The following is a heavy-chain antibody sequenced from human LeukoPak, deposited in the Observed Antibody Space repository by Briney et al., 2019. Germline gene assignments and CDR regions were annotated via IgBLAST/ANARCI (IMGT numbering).Heavy chain of an antibody. D-gene: IGHD3-3*01. Sequence: GGSLRLSCAASGFTFSSYGMHWVRQAPGKGLEWVAFIRYDGSNKYYADSVKGRFTISRDNSKNTLYLQMNSLRAEDTAVYYCAKDGGEYYYYYYMDVWGKGTTVTISS. V-gene: IGHV3-30*02. J-gene: IGHJ6*03. CDR3: AKDGGEYYYYYYMDV. CDR1: GFTFSSYG. CDR2: IRYDGSNK.